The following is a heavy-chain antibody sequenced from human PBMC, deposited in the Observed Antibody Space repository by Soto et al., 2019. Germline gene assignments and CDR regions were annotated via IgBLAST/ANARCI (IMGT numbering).Heavy chain of an antibody. CDR3: TRNPSYDTSGPLHYYYGMDI. CDR1: GYIFTSYD. Sequence: ASVKVSCKASGYIFTSYDVNWVRQAPGQGLEWMGWMNPNSGNTGYVQKFQGRITMNRDTSISTAYMELSSLRSEDTAVYYCTRNPSYDTSGPLHYYYGMDIWGQGTTVTVSS. D-gene: IGHD3-22*01. V-gene: IGHV1-8*01. J-gene: IGHJ6*02. CDR2: MNPNSGNT.